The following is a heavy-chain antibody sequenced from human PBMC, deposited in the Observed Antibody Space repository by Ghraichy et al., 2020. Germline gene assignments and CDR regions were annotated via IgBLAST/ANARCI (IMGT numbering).Heavy chain of an antibody. CDR2: INSDGSPT. Sequence: GGSLRLSCAASGFTFSAYWMHWVRQVPGKGLVWVSRINSDGSPTNYADSVKGRFTISRDNAKNTLYLQMNSLRAEDTAVYYCTRDWSNAYDCSGYSEYWGRGTLVTVSS. CDR3: TRDWSNAYDCSGYSEY. CDR1: GFTFSAYW. D-gene: IGHD3-22*01. J-gene: IGHJ4*02. V-gene: IGHV3-74*01.